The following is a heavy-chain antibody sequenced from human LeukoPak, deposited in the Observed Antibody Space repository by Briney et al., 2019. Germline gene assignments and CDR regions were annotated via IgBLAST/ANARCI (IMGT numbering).Heavy chain of an antibody. J-gene: IGHJ6*02. V-gene: IGHV3-7*04. CDR3: SRGHYGMDV. Sequence: GGSLRLSCAASGFTFSDHWITWVRQAPGKGLEWVAHINQDGSEKDYVDTVKGRFTISRDNAKNSEYLQMNSLRAEDTAVYFCSRGHYGMDVWGQGTTVTVSS. CDR2: INQDGSEK. CDR1: GFTFSDHW.